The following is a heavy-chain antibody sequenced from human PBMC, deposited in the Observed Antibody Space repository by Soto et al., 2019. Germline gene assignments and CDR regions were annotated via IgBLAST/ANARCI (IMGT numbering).Heavy chain of an antibody. V-gene: IGHV3-15*01. CDR2: IKSKTDGGTT. D-gene: IGHD2-2*01. CDR1: GFTFSNAW. CDR3: TTDVWVYCSSTSCYL. Sequence: SLRLSCAASGFTFSNAWMSWVRQAPGKGLEWVGRIKSKTDGGTTDYAAPVKGRFTISRDDSKNTLYLQMNSLKTEDTAVYYCTTDVWVYCSSTSCYLWGQGTLVTVSS. J-gene: IGHJ4*02.